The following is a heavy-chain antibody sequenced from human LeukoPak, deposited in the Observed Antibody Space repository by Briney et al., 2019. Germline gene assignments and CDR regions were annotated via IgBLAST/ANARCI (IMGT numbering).Heavy chain of an antibody. J-gene: IGHJ5*02. V-gene: IGHV1-69*13. D-gene: IGHD2-2*01. Sequence: SVKVSCKASAGTFSSYAISWVRRAPGQGLEWMGGIIPIFGTANYAQKFQGRVTITADESTSTAYMELSSLRSEDTAVYYCARRLAGVVPAAIWFDPWGQGTLVTVSS. CDR2: IIPIFGTA. CDR3: ARRLAGVVPAAIWFDP. CDR1: AGTFSSYA.